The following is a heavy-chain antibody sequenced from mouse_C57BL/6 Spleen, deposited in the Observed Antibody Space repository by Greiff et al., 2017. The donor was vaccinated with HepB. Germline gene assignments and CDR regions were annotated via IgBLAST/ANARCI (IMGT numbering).Heavy chain of an antibody. D-gene: IGHD1-1*01. Sequence: VQLQQPGAELVRPGTSVKLSCKASGYTFTSYWMHWVKQRPGQGLEWIGVIDPSDSYTNYNQKFKGKATLTVDTSSSTAYMQLSSLTSEDSAVYYCARWTRSFAYWGQGTLVTVSA. CDR1: GYTFTSYW. CDR2: IDPSDSYT. V-gene: IGHV1-59*01. CDR3: ARWTRSFAY. J-gene: IGHJ3*01.